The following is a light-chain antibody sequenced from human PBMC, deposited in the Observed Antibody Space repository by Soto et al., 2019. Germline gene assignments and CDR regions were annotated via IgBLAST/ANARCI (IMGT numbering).Light chain of an antibody. CDR2: GVS. CDR1: QSVANN. J-gene: IGKJ1*01. CDR3: QQYNNRPPWT. V-gene: IGKV3-15*01. Sequence: EIVLTQSPGTLSLSPGERATLSCRASQSVANNLAWYQQRPGQGPRLLIYGVSARAAGIPARFSGSGSGTEFTLTISSLQSEDFALYYCQQYNNRPPWTFGQGTKVDIK.